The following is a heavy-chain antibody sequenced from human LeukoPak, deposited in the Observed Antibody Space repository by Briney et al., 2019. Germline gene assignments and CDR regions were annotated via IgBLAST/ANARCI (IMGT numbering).Heavy chain of an antibody. J-gene: IGHJ4*02. CDR2: IIPILGIA. D-gene: IGHD2-15*01. V-gene: IGHV1-69*04. CDR1: GGTFSSYA. CDR3: AREYMDSGNPFSFDY. Sequence: ASVKVSCKASGGTFSSYAISWVRQAPGQGLEWMGRIIPILGIANYAQKFQGRVTITADKSTSTAYMELSSLRSEDTAVYYCAREYMDSGNPFSFDYWGQGTLVTVSS.